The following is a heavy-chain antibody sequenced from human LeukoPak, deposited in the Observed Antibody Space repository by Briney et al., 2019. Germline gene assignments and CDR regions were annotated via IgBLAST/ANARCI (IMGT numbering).Heavy chain of an antibody. CDR1: GGTFSSYA. V-gene: IGHV1-69*13. CDR3: ARDRLAVGLHLAFDY. Sequence: GASVKVSCKASGGTFSSYAISWVRQAPGQGLEWMGGIIPIFGTANYAQKFQGRVTITADESTSTAYMELSSLRSEDTAVYYCARDRLAVGLHLAFDYWGQGTLVTVSS. J-gene: IGHJ4*02. CDR2: IIPIFGTA. D-gene: IGHD3-16*01.